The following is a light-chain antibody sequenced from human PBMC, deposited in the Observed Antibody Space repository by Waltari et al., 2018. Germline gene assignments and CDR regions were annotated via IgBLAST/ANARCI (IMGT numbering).Light chain of an antibody. V-gene: IGKV1-9*01. CDR3: QHLNNYPLS. J-gene: IGKJ4*01. Sequence: DIQLTQSPSFLSASVGDRVTITCRASQGIISYLAWYQQKPGRAPKPLVYAASTLQSGVPSRFSGSGSGTEFTLAISSLQTEDFATYYCQHLNNYPLSFGGGTKVEIK. CDR2: AAS. CDR1: QGIISY.